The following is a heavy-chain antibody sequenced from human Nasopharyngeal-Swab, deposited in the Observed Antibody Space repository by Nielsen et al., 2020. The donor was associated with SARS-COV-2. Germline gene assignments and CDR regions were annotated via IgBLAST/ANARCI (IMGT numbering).Heavy chain of an antibody. J-gene: IGHJ4*02. CDR1: GFTFSSYA. Sequence: GGSLRLSCAASGFTFSSYAMHWVRQAPGKGLEWVSAISGSGGSTYYADSVKGRFTISRDNSKNTLYLQMNSLRAEDTAVYYCAKESLRREMATMSAHDYWGQGTLVTVSS. D-gene: IGHD5-24*01. CDR2: ISGSGGST. V-gene: IGHV3-23*01. CDR3: AKESLRREMATMSAHDY.